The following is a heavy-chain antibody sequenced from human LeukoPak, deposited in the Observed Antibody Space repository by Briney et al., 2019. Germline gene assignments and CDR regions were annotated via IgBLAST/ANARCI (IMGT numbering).Heavy chain of an antibody. Sequence: KAGGSLRLSCAASGFTFSSYSMNWVRQAPGKGLEWVSSISSSSSYIYYADSVKGRFTISRDNAKNSLYLQMNSLRAEDTAVYYCASEIVVVPAAMGGWFDPWGQGTLVTVSS. V-gene: IGHV3-21*01. J-gene: IGHJ5*02. CDR1: GFTFSSYS. D-gene: IGHD2-2*01. CDR2: ISSSSSYI. CDR3: ASEIVVVPAAMGGWFDP.